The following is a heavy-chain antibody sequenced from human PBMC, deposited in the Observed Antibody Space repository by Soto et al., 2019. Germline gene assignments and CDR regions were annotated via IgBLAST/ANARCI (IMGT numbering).Heavy chain of an antibody. V-gene: IGHV3-74*01. Sequence: GGSLRLSCAGSGFTFSDYWNDWVRQVPGKGLAWVSRIKSDGSRTSYTDSVKGRFTISRDNARNSLYLQMNSLRAEDTAVYYCARAGGYIRTTPHQRAYDMDVWGQGTTVTVSS. D-gene: IGHD2-2*02. CDR2: IKSDGSRT. J-gene: IGHJ6*02. CDR3: ARAGGYIRTTPHQRAYDMDV. CDR1: GFTFSDYW.